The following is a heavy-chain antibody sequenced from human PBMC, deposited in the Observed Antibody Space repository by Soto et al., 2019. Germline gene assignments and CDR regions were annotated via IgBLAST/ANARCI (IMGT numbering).Heavy chain of an antibody. CDR2: SYYSGTT. CDR3: ARPLRDYFDSSGYFSWFDS. V-gene: IGHV4-61*08. CDR1: GGSISSGGNY. D-gene: IGHD3-22*01. Sequence: SQTLSLTCNVSGGSISSGGNYWSWIRQHPGKGLEWIGYSYYSGTTNYNPSLKSRLTISVDTSKNQFSLKLSSVTAADTAVYYCARPLRDYFDSSGYFSWFDSWGQGTLVTVSS. J-gene: IGHJ5*01.